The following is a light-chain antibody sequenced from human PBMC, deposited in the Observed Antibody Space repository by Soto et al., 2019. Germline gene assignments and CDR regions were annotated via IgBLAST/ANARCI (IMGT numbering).Light chain of an antibody. CDR2: DAS. J-gene: IGKJ5*01. CDR1: QSISSW. V-gene: IGKV1-5*01. Sequence: DIQMTQSPSTLSASVGDRVTITCRASQSISSWLAWYQQKPGKAPKVLIFDASSLESGVPSRFSGSGSATEFTLTISSLQPDDFATYYCQQSYSTPHTFGQGTRLEIK. CDR3: QQSYSTPHT.